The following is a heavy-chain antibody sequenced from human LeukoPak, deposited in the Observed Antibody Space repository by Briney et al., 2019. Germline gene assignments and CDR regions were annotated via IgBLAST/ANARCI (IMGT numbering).Heavy chain of an antibody. CDR2: ISYDGSNK. D-gene: IGHD3-10*01. CDR3: ANQPSFTSGY. CDR1: GFTFSSYG. V-gene: IGHV3-30*18. Sequence: GGSLRLSCAASGFTFSSYGMHWVRQAPGKGLEWVAVISYDGSNKYYADSVKGRFTISRDNSKNTLYLQMNSLRAEDTAVYYCANQPSFTSGYWGQGTLVTVSS. J-gene: IGHJ4*02.